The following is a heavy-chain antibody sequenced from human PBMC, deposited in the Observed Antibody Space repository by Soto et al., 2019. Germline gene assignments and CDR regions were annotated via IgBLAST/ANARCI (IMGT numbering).Heavy chain of an antibody. V-gene: IGHV4-39*01. D-gene: IGHD4-17*01. CDR3: AKRAYGDPYDP. Sequence: SETLSLTCAVSGGSITSSGFWWSWIRQPPGKGLEWIGTIYDTGKTFYNPSLRGRVTISADTSRNKFALNFNSVTAADTAVYYCAKRAYGDPYDPWGQGTLVTVSS. CDR2: IYDTGKT. J-gene: IGHJ5*02. CDR1: GGSITSSGFW.